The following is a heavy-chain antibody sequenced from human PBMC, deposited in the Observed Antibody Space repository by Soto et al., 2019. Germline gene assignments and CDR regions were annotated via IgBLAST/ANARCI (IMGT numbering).Heavy chain of an antibody. CDR1: GGSISTTDW. CDR2: VYHSGSF. V-gene: IGHV4-4*02. J-gene: IGHJ4*02. Sequence: QVHLQESGPGLVKPSGTLSLICAVSGGSISTTDWGCWVRQPPGKGLEWIGEVYHSGSFNYNPSLKSRLTISVDKSKNQFSLKLSSVTVADTAVYYWATGHEYSSRWFSNWGQGTLVTVSS. CDR3: ATGHEYSSRWFSN. D-gene: IGHD6-13*01.